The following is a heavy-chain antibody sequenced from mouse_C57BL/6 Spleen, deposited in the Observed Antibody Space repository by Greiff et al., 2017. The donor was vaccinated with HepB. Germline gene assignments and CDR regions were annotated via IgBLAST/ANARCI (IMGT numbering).Heavy chain of an antibody. CDR3: ARHEVRDYGSSYGAWFAY. J-gene: IGHJ3*01. D-gene: IGHD1-1*01. CDR1: GYTFTEYT. Sequence: QVQLKESGAELVKPGASVKLSCKASGYTFTEYTIHWVKQRSGQGLEWIGWFYPGSGSIKYNEKFKDKATLTADKSSSTVYMELSRLTSEDSAVYFCARHEVRDYGSSYGAWFAYWGQGTLVTVSA. V-gene: IGHV1-62-2*01. CDR2: FYPGSGSI.